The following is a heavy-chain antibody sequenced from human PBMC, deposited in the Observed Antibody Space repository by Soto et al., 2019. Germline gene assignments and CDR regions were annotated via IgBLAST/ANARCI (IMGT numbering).Heavy chain of an antibody. CDR2: ISGSGTT. Sequence: LSLTCNVSGGSISGYYWSWVRQPAGKGLEWIGRISGSGTTNYNPSLKSRVTMSVDTSKNHFSLKLSSVNAADTAVYYCATRADRVYSYGMDVWGQGTTVTVSS. CDR3: ATRADRVYSYGMDV. J-gene: IGHJ6*02. V-gene: IGHV4-4*07. CDR1: GGSISGYY.